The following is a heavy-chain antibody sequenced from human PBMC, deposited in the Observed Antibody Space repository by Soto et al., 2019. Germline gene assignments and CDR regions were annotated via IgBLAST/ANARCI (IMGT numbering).Heavy chain of an antibody. Sequence: SVKVSCKASGGSFSSYAISWVRQAPGQGLEWMGGIIPIFGTANYAQKFQGRVTITADESTSTAYMELSSLRSEDTAVYYCARDTMVRGVRAIDYYYYGMDVWGQGTTVTVSS. CDR2: IIPIFGTA. V-gene: IGHV1-69*13. D-gene: IGHD3-10*01. CDR1: GGSFSSYA. J-gene: IGHJ6*02. CDR3: ARDTMVRGVRAIDYYYYGMDV.